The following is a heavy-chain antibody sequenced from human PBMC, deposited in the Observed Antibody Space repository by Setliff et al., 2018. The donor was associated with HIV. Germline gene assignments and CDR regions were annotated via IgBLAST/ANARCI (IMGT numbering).Heavy chain of an antibody. CDR1: GYSISSGYY. CDR3: ARVRGSSGWYVFDY. Sequence: LSLTCAVSGYSISSGYYWGWIRQPPGKGLEWIGTIYHSGSTYYNPSLKSRLTISVDTSKNQFSLKLNSVTAADTAVYYCARVRGSSGWYVFDYWGQGTPVTVSS. V-gene: IGHV4-38-2*01. J-gene: IGHJ4*02. D-gene: IGHD6-19*01. CDR2: IYHSGST.